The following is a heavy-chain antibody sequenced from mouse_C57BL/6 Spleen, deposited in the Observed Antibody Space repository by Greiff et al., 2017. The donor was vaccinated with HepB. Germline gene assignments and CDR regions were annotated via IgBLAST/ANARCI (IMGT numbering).Heavy chain of an antibody. CDR1: GYSITSGYY. D-gene: IGHD2-3*01. V-gene: IGHV3-6*01. Sequence: EVKLQESGPGLVKPSQSLSLTCSVTGYSITSGYYWNWIRQFPGNKLEWMGYISYDGSNNYNPSLKNRISITRDTSKNQFFLKLNSVTTEDTATYYCARDGYYGAYYAMDYWGQGTSVTVSS. CDR3: ARDGYYGAYYAMDY. J-gene: IGHJ4*01. CDR2: ISYDGSN.